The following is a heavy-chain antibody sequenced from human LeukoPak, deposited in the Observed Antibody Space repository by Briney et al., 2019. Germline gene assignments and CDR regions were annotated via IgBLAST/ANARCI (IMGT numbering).Heavy chain of an antibody. D-gene: IGHD3-16*01. CDR3: AKEETGIMGPQYGMDV. V-gene: IGHV3-43*01. Sequence: GGSLRLSCAASGFTFDDYTMHWVRQAPGKGLEWVSLISWDGGSTYYADSVKGRFTISRDNSKNSLYLQMNSLRTEDTALYYCAKEETGIMGPQYGMDVWGQGTTVTVSS. J-gene: IGHJ6*02. CDR1: GFTFDDYT. CDR2: ISWDGGST.